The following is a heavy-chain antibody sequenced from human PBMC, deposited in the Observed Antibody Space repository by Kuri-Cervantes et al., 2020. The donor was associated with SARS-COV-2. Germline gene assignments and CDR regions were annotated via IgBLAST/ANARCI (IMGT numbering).Heavy chain of an antibody. D-gene: IGHD3-10*01. CDR3: ARSGPRLLWFGELGDA. CDR1: GFTVSSNY. J-gene: IGHJ5*02. Sequence: ETLSLTCAASGFTVSSNYMSWVRQAPGKGLEWVSAISGSGGSTYYADSVKGRFTISRDNSKNTLYLQMNSLRAEDTAVYYCARSGPRLLWFGELGDAWGQGTLVTVSS. CDR2: ISGSGGST. V-gene: IGHV3-23*01.